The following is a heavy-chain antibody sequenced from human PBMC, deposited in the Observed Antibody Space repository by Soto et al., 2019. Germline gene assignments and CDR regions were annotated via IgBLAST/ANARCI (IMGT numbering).Heavy chain of an antibody. CDR3: ARGDVRAGYCSSTSCYGDAFDI. J-gene: IGHJ3*02. CDR2: IIPILGIA. Sequence: SVKVSCKASGYTFTSYGISWVRQAPGQGLEWMGWIIPILGIANYAQKFQGRVTITADKSTSTAYMELSSLRSEDTAVYYCARGDVRAGYCSSTSCYGDAFDIWGQGTMVTVSS. D-gene: IGHD2-2*01. V-gene: IGHV1-69*10. CDR1: GYTFTSYG.